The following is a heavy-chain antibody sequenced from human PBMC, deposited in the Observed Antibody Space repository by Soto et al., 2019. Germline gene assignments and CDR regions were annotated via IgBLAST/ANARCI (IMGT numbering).Heavy chain of an antibody. Sequence: PSETLSLTCAVYGGSFSGYYWSWIRQPPGKGLEWIGEINHSGSTNYNPSLKSRVTISVDTSKNQFSLKLSSVTAADTAVYYCARGNVLRVYSWGQGTLVTVSS. D-gene: IGHD1-26*01. J-gene: IGHJ4*02. CDR3: ARGNVLRVYS. CDR1: GGSFSGYY. CDR2: INHSGST. V-gene: IGHV4-34*01.